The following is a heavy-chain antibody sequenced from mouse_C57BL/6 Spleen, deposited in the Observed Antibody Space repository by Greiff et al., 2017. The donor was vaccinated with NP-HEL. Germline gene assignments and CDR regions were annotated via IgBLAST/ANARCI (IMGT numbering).Heavy chain of an antibody. CDR1: GFSFTTYA. CDR2: IRSKSNNYAT. J-gene: IGHJ4*01. V-gene: IGHV10-1*01. Sequence: EVQVVESGGGLVQPKGSLKLSCAASGFSFTTYAMNWVRQAPGKGLEWVARIRSKSNNYATYYADSVKDRFTISRDDSESMLYLQMNNLKTEDTAMYYCVRQRMYYAMDYWGQGTSVTVSS. CDR3: VRQRMYYAMDY.